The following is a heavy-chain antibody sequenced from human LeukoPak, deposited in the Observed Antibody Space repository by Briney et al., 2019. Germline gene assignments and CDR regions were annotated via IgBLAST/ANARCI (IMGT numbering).Heavy chain of an antibody. CDR3: AKDLGYDSSGYIDAFDI. V-gene: IGHV3-23*01. CDR1: GFTFSSYA. Sequence: GGSLRLSCAASGFTFSSYAMSWVRQAPGKGLEWVSAISGSGGSTYYADSVKGRFTISRDNSKNTLYLQMNSLRAEDTAVYYCAKDLGYDSSGYIDAFDIWGQGTMVTVSS. D-gene: IGHD3-22*01. J-gene: IGHJ3*02. CDR2: ISGSGGST.